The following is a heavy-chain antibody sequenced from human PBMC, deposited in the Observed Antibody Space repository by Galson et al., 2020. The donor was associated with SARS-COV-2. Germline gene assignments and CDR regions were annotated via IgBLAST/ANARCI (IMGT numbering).Heavy chain of an antibody. V-gene: IGHV1-18*04. CDR2: ISAYNGNT. CDR1: GYTFTSYG. D-gene: IGHD1-26*01. Sequence: ASVKVSCKASGYTFTSYGISWVRQAPGQGLEWMGWISAYNGNTNYAQKLQGRVTMTTDTSTSTAYMELRSLRSDDTAVYYCARDRSRWYSGSYCNDALDIWGQGKMVTVSS. J-gene: IGHJ3*02. CDR3: ARDRSRWYSGSYCNDALDI.